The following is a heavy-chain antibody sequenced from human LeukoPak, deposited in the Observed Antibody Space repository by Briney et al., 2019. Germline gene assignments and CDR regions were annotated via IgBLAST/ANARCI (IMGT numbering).Heavy chain of an antibody. CDR1: GFTFSSYA. CDR2: ISGGGGTT. D-gene: IGHD3-3*01. J-gene: IGHJ4*02. V-gene: IGHV3-23*01. Sequence: PGGSLRLSCAASGFTFSSYAMSWVSQAPGKRLEWVSAISGGGGTTYYADSVKGRFTISRDNSKNTLFLQMNSLRAGDTAVYYCAKDSGPYTSGYYVNCGQGKLVTVSS. CDR3: AKDSGPYTSGYYVN.